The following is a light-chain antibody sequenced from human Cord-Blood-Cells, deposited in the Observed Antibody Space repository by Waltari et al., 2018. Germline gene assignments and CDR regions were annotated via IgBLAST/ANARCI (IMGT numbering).Light chain of an antibody. CDR1: SSNIGSNT. V-gene: IGLV1-44*01. CDR2: SNK. CDR3: AAWDDSLNGPV. J-gene: IGLJ2*01. Sequence: QSVLTQPPSASGTPGQRVTISCSGSSSNIGSNTVNWYQQHPGTSPKHLIYSNKQRPTGVPDRFSGAKSGTSGSLAISGLQSADEADYYCAAWDDSLNGPVFGGGTKLTVL.